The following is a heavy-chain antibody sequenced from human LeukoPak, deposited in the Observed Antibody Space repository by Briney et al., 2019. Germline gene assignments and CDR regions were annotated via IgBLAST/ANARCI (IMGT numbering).Heavy chain of an antibody. V-gene: IGHV5-51*01. CDR3: ARLIAGSLSTGWFDP. J-gene: IGHJ5*02. D-gene: IGHD6-6*01. Sequence: GESLQIYCHRSGYTFTSYCIGWVRPMPGQGLQWRGFIFPGDSDTTYSPSFQGQVTISADNSNSTAYLQWSSLKTADTAIYYCARLIAGSLSTGWFDPWGHGTLVTVSS. CDR2: IFPGDSDT. CDR1: GYTFTSYC.